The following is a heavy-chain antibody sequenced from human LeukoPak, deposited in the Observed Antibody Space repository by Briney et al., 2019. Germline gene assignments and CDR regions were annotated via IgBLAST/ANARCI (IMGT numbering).Heavy chain of an antibody. V-gene: IGHV3-21*01. J-gene: IGHJ4*02. CDR2: ISSSSSYI. Sequence: GGSLRLSCAASGFIVSSNYMNWVRQAPGKGLEWVSSISSSSSYIYYADSVKGRFTISRDNAKNSLYLQMNSLRAEDTAVYYCARGTHYDYWGQGTLVTVSS. D-gene: IGHD1-14*01. CDR1: GFIVSSNY. CDR3: ARGTHYDY.